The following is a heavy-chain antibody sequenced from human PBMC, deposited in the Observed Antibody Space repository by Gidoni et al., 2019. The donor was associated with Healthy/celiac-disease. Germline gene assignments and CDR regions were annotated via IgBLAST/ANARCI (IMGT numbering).Heavy chain of an antibody. J-gene: IGHJ6*02. CDR1: GYIFTSYD. V-gene: IGHV1-8*01. Sequence: QVQLVQSGAEVKKPGASVTVSCKASGYIFTSYDINWVRQATGQGLEWMGWMNPNSGNTGYAQKFQGRVTMTRNTSISTAYMELSSLRSEDTAVYYCARGGSHYYYYGMDVWGQGTTVTVSS. D-gene: IGHD3-10*01. CDR3: ARGGSHYYYYGMDV. CDR2: MNPNSGNT.